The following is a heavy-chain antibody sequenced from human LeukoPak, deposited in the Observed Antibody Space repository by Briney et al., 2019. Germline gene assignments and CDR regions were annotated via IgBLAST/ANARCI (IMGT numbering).Heavy chain of an antibody. D-gene: IGHD3-10*01. J-gene: IGHJ4*02. CDR2: INSDGSST. V-gene: IGHV3-74*01. Sequence: PGGPRRLPLAPSGFPFAAKPLGGAPRPPGKGLVWVSRINSDGSSTSYADSVKGRFTISRDNAKNTLYLQMNSLRAEDTAVYYCARDLWFGPDYWGQGTLVTVSS. CDR1: GFPFAAKP. CDR3: ARDLWFGPDY.